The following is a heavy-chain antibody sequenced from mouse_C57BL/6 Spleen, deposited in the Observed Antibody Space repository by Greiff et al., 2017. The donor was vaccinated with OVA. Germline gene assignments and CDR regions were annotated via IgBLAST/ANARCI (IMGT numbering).Heavy chain of an antibody. CDR1: GYAFSSYW. Sequence: QVHVKQSGAELVKPGASVKISCKASGYAFSSYWMNWVKQRPGKGLEWIGQIYPGDGDTNYNGKFKGKATLTADKSSSTAYMQLSSLTSEDSAVYFCARGELGLFDYWGQGTTLTVSS. J-gene: IGHJ2*01. D-gene: IGHD4-1*01. CDR2: IYPGDGDT. CDR3: ARGELGLFDY. V-gene: IGHV1-80*01.